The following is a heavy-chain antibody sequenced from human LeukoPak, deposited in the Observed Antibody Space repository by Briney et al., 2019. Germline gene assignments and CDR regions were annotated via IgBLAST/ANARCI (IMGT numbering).Heavy chain of an antibody. J-gene: IGHJ6*03. D-gene: IGHD1-14*01. CDR3: ARGPSASRGMDEPTMDV. CDR1: GYTFTTYD. CDR2: ISPNSGNT. Sequence: ASVKVSCKASGYTFTTYDINWVRQAPGQGLEWMGWISPNSGNTGYAQKFQGRVTITRNTSISTAYMDLSSLRSEDTAVYYCARGPSASRGMDEPTMDVWGRGTTVIVSS. V-gene: IGHV1-8*01.